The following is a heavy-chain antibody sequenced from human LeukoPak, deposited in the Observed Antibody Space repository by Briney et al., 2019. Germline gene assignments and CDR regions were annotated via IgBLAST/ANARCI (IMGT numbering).Heavy chain of an antibody. Sequence: GRSLRLSCAASGFTFSSYGMHWVRQAPGKGLEWVAVISYDGSNKYYADSVKGRFTISRDNSKNTLYLQMNSLRAEDTAVYYCAKDHHNGPLDYWGQGTLVTVSS. J-gene: IGHJ4*02. V-gene: IGHV3-30*18. CDR2: ISYDGSNK. CDR3: AKDHHNGPLDY. CDR1: GFTFSSYG. D-gene: IGHD2-8*01.